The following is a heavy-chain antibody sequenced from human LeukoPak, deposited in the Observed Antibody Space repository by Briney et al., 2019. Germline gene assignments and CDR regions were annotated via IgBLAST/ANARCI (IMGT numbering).Heavy chain of an antibody. CDR2: IYHSGST. CDR3: ARGDDYDYFDY. D-gene: IGHD4/OR15-4a*01. Sequence: SETLSLTCAVSCYSISSGYYWGWIRQPPGKGLEWIGNIYHSGSTYYNPSLKSRFTISVDTSKNQFSLKLSSVTAADTAVYYCARGDDYDYFDYWGQGTLVTVSS. V-gene: IGHV4-38-2*01. CDR1: CYSISSGYY. J-gene: IGHJ4*02.